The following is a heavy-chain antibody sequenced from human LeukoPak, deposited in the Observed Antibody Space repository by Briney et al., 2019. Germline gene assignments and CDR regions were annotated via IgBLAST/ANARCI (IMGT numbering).Heavy chain of an antibody. CDR1: GGSISSYY. CDR2: IYTSGST. D-gene: IGHD4-17*01. CDR3: ASGRDYDPSWPRGDGMDV. J-gene: IGHJ6*02. V-gene: IGHV4-4*07. Sequence: PSETLSLTCTVSGGSISSYYWSWIRQPAGKGLEWIGRIYTSGSTNYNPSLKSRVTMSVDTSKNQFSLKLSSVTAADTAVYYCASGRDYDPSWPRGDGMDVWGQGTTVTVSS.